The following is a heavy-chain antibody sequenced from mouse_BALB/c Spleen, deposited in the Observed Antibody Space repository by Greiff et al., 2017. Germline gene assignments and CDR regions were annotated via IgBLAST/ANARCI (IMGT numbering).Heavy chain of an antibody. D-gene: IGHD6-2*01. CDR1: GFSLTSYG. CDR2: IWAGGST. V-gene: IGHV2-9*02. Sequence: QVQLQQSGPGLVAPSQSLSITCTVSGFSLTSYGVHWVRQPPGKGLEWLGVIWAGGSTNYNSALMSRLSISKDNSKSQVFLKMNSLQTDDTAMYYCARANPVSHWYFDVWGAGTTVTVSS. CDR3: ARANPVSHWYFDV. J-gene: IGHJ1*01.